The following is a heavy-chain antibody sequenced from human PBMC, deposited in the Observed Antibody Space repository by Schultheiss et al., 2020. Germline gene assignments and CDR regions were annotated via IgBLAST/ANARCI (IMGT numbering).Heavy chain of an antibody. J-gene: IGHJ4*02. Sequence: GESLKISCKGSGYSFTSYWIGWVRRMPGKGLEWMGIVHPADSDTRYSPSFQGQVSISADKSISTAHLQWRSLKVSDTAIYYCASIATSNSGWAFDSWGQGTLVTVSS. CDR3: ASIATSNSGWAFDS. V-gene: IGHV5-51*01. CDR1: GYSFTSYW. D-gene: IGHD5-12*01. CDR2: VHPADSDT.